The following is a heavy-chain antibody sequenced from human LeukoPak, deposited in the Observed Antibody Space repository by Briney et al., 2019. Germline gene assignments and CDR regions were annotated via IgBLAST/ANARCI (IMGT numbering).Heavy chain of an antibody. CDR2: ISYDGSNK. Sequence: GGSLRLSCAASGFTFSSYWMNWARQAPGKGLEWVAVISYDGSNKYYADSVKGRFTISRDNSKNTLYLQMNSLRAEDTAVYYCARDGAYYGDYDDWGQGTLVTVSS. J-gene: IGHJ4*02. CDR1: GFTFSSYW. CDR3: ARDGAYYGDYDD. V-gene: IGHV3-30-3*01. D-gene: IGHD4-17*01.